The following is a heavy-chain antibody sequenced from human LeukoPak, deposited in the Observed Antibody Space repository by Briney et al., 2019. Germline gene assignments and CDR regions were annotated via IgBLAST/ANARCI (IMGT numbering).Heavy chain of an antibody. CDR1: GFPFIEYS. D-gene: IGHD1-1*01. J-gene: IGHJ4*02. CDR2: IGIDSGNT. Sequence: GGSLRLSCTASGFPFIEYSMNWVRQAPGKVLEWISYIGIDSGNTKYADSVRGRFTISTDKAKNSLYLQMNSLRVEDTAVYYCARDHNYAFDNWGQGTLVSVAS. V-gene: IGHV3-48*01. CDR3: ARDHNYAFDN.